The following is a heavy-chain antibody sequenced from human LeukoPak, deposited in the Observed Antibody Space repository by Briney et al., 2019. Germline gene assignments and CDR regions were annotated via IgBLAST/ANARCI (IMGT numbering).Heavy chain of an antibody. V-gene: IGHV4-4*07. J-gene: IGHJ3*02. CDR1: GGSISSYY. D-gene: IGHD3-10*01. CDR3: ARDRVEDVDGDAFDI. Sequence: PSETLSLTCTVSGGSISSYYWSWIRQPAGRGLEWIGRIYTSGSTNYNPSLKSRVTISVDTSKNQFSLKLSSMTAADTAVYYCARDRVEDVDGDAFDIWGQGTMVTVSS. CDR2: IYTSGST.